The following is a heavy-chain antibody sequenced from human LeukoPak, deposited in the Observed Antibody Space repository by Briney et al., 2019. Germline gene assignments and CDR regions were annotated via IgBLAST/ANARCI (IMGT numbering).Heavy chain of an antibody. J-gene: IGHJ4*02. CDR3: ARDWDSSGWYALPEFGY. CDR2: INPNSGGT. D-gene: IGHD6-19*01. Sequence: ASVKVSCKASGYTFTGYYMHWVRQAPGQGLEWMGWINPNSGGTNYAQKFQGRVTMTRDTSISTAYMELSRLRSDDTAVYYCARDWDSSGWYALPEFGYWGQGTLVTVSS. CDR1: GYTFTGYY. V-gene: IGHV1-2*02.